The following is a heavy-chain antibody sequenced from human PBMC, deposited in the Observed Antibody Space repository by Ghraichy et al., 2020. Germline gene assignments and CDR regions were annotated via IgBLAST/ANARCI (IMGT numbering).Heavy chain of an antibody. D-gene: IGHD3-22*01. J-gene: IGHJ5*02. V-gene: IGHV3-30-3*01. CDR2: ISYDGSNK. CDR1: GFTFSSYA. CDR3: ARAGVPMIVDNWFDP. Sequence: GGSLRLSCAASGFTFSSYAMHWVRQAPGKGLEWVAVISYDGSNKYYADSVKGRFTISRDNSKNTLYLQMNSLRAEDTAVYYCARAGVPMIVDNWFDPWGQGTLVTVSS.